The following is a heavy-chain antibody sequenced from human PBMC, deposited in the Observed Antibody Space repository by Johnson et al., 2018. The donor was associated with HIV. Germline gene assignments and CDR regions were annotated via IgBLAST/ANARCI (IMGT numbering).Heavy chain of an antibody. J-gene: IGHJ3*02. V-gene: IGHV3-33*01. Sequence: QVQLVESGGGVVQPGGSLRLSCVASGFTFSSYGMHWVRQAPGRGLEWVAVIWYDGTNTYYADSVKGRFTISRANAKNSLYLQMNSLRAEDTAVYYCARARPNSYYYDSSGYPDAFDIWGQGTMVTVSS. CDR2: IWYDGTNT. D-gene: IGHD3-22*01. CDR1: GFTFSSYG. CDR3: ARARPNSYYYDSSGYPDAFDI.